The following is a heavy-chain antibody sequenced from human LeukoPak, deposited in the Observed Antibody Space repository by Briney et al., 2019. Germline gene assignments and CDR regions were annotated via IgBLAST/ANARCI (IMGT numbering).Heavy chain of an antibody. D-gene: IGHD2-2*01. CDR2: INPSDGSA. CDR1: GYTFTSYG. CDR3: AVVPAAPGVDY. Sequence: ASVKVSCKASGYTFTSYGISWVRQAPGQGLEWMGIINPSDGSANSAQKFQGRVTITTDESTSTAYMELSSLRSEDTAVYYCAVVPAAPGVDYWGQGTLVTVSS. V-gene: IGHV1-69*05. J-gene: IGHJ4*02.